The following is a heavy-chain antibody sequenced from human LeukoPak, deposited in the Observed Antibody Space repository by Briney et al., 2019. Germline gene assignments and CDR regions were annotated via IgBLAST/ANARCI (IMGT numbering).Heavy chain of an antibody. CDR1: GYSISSGYY. J-gene: IGHJ4*02. V-gene: IGHV4-38-2*01. CDR2: IYHSGST. D-gene: IGHD3-10*01. Sequence: SETLSLTCAVSGYSISSGYYGGWIRQPPGKGLEWIGSIYHSGSTYYNPSLKSRVTISVDTSKNQFSLKLSSVTAADTAVYYCARRYYYGPSMPSYFDYWGQGTLVTVSS. CDR3: ARRYYYGPSMPSYFDY.